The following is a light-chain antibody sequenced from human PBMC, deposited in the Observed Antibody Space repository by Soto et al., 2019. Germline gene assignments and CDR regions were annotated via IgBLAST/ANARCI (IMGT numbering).Light chain of an antibody. J-gene: IGLJ2*01. CDR3: GTWDSSLSVVV. CDR2: DDT. V-gene: IGLV1-51*01. Sequence: QSVLTQPPSVSAAPGQKVTVSCSGGTSNIGNNFVSWYQQLPGTAPKLLIHDDTERPSGVPDRFSGSKSGTSATLGITGLQTGDEADYYCGTWDSSLSVVVFGGGTKLTVL. CDR1: TSNIGNNF.